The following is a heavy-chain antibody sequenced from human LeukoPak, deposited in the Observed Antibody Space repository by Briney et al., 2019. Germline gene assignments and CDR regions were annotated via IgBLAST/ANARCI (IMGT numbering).Heavy chain of an antibody. D-gene: IGHD3-10*01. CDR2: IRTKAYGGTT. V-gene: IGHV3-49*04. CDR3: TRGGPGDY. J-gene: IGHJ4*02. Sequence: GGSLRLSCTASGFTFGDYAMSWVRQAPGKGLEWIGFIRTKAYGGTTEYAASVKGRFTITRDDSKSIAYLQMNSLKTEDTAVYYCTRGGPGDYWGQGTLVTVSS. CDR1: GFTFGDYA.